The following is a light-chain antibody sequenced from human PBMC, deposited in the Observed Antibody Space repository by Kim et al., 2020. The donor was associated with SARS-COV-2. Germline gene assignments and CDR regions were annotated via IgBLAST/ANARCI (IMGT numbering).Light chain of an antibody. J-gene: IGLJ2*01. V-gene: IGLV2-11*01. CDR3: CSYAGTYLI. Sequence: PGQSVTISCTGTSIDVGGYNYVSWYQQHPGKAPKLMISDVSKRPSGVPDRFSGSKSGNTASLTISGLQAEDEADYYCCSYAGTYLIFGGGTKLTVL. CDR1: SIDVGGYNY. CDR2: DVS.